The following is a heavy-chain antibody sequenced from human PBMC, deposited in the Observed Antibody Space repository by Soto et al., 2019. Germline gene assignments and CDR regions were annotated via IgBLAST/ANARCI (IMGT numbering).Heavy chain of an antibody. J-gene: IGHJ5*02. D-gene: IGHD5-12*01. CDR2: ISAYNGNT. CDR3: ARAGGRGYSGYDPADWFDP. CDR1: GYTFTSYG. V-gene: IGHV1-18*01. Sequence: ASVKVSCKASGYTFTSYGISWVRQAPGQGLEWMGWISAYNGNTNYAQKLQGRVTMTTDTSTSTAYMELRSLRSDDTAVYYCARAGGRGYSGYDPADWFDPWGQGTLVTVSS.